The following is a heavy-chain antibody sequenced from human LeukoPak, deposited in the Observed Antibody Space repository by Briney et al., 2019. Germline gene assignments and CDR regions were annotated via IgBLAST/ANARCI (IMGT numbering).Heavy chain of an antibody. J-gene: IGHJ1*01. Sequence: SETLSLTCTVSGGSISSYYWSWIRQPPGKGLEWIGYIYYSGSTNYNPSLKSRVTISVDTSKNQFSLKLSSVTAADTAVYYCARHTAVAGTMDAEYFQHWGQGTLVTVSS. CDR3: ARHTAVAGTMDAEYFQH. D-gene: IGHD6-19*01. CDR1: GGSISSYY. V-gene: IGHV4-59*08. CDR2: IYYSGST.